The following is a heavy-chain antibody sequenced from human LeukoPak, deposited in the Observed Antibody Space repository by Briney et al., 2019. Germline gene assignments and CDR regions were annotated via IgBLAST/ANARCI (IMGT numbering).Heavy chain of an antibody. CDR3: ARLRPYSSSWYAYYGMDV. Sequence: GGSLRLSCVASGFTFSSYWMTWVRQAPGKGLEWVANIKPDGTQNYYVDSVKGRFTISRDNAKNSLYLQMNSLRADGTAVYYCARLRPYSSSWYAYYGMDVWGQGTTVTVSS. J-gene: IGHJ6*02. D-gene: IGHD6-13*01. CDR1: GFTFSSYW. V-gene: IGHV3-7*04. CDR2: IKPDGTQN.